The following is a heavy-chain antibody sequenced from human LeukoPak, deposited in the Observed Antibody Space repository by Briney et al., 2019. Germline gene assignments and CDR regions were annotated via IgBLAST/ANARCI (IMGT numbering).Heavy chain of an antibody. CDR1: GGSISSGSYY. CDR3: AGRRATGAFDI. Sequence: PSQTLSLTCTVSGGSISSGSYYWSWIRQPAGKGLEWIGRIYTSGSTNYNPSLKSRVTISADTSKNQFSLKLGSVTAADTAVYYCAGRRATGAFDIWGQGTMVTVSS. V-gene: IGHV4-61*02. D-gene: IGHD3-9*01. J-gene: IGHJ3*02. CDR2: IYTSGST.